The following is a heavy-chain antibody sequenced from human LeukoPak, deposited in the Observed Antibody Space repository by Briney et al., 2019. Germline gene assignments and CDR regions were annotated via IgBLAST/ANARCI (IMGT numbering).Heavy chain of an antibody. V-gene: IGHV3-23*01. CDR1: GFTFSNYA. CDR2: ISNTGSDT. D-gene: IGHD3-10*01. Sequence: PGGSLRLSCAASGFTFSNYAMSWVRQAPGKGLEWVSTISNTGSDTYYVDSVKGRFTISRDNSENTLYLQMSNLRAEDTAIHYCAKVPYSDYGSGRPPFMDVWGQGTTVAVSS. CDR3: AKVPYSDYGSGRPPFMDV. J-gene: IGHJ6*02.